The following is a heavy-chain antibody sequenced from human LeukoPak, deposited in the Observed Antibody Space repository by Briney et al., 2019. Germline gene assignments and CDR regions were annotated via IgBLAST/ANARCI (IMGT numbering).Heavy chain of an antibody. CDR1: RYTFTTYA. J-gene: IGHJ4*02. D-gene: IGHD3-16*02. CDR2: INTDTGNP. Sequence: ASVKVSCKASRYTFTTYAMNWVRQAPGQGLEWMGWINTDTGNPTYAQGFTGRFVFSLDTSVSTAYLQISSLEAEDTAVYYCARAIMHLGELSLPSYWGQGTLVTVSS. CDR3: ARAIMHLGELSLPSY. V-gene: IGHV7-4-1*02.